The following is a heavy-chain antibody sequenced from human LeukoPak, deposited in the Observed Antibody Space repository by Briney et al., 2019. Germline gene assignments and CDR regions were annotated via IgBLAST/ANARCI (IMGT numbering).Heavy chain of an antibody. J-gene: IGHJ5*02. V-gene: IGHV3-23*01. CDR2: FSGTSST. Sequence: GGSLRLSCAASGFTFSSYAMSWVSQAPGKGLEWVSTFSGTSSTSYADAVKGRVTISRDNSKNTPYLQLNSLRAEDTAVYYCASSGTGELFFSWGQGTLVTVSS. CDR1: GFTFSSYA. D-gene: IGHD3-10*01. CDR3: ASSGTGELFFS.